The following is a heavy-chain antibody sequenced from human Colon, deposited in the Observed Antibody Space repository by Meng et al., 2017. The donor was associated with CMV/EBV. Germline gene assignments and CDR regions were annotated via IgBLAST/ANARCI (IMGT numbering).Heavy chain of an antibody. J-gene: IGHJ5*02. Sequence: ASVKVSCKASGYTFTSYDINWVRQATGQGLEWMGWMNPNSGNTGYAQKFQGRVTITRNTSISTAYMELNSLRAADTAVYYCAKKVNVSGRVTIVPSALDLWGQGTLVTVSS. D-gene: IGHD2-2*01. CDR3: AKKVNVSGRVTIVPSALDL. V-gene: IGHV1-8*03. CDR1: GYTFTSYD. CDR2: MNPNSGNT.